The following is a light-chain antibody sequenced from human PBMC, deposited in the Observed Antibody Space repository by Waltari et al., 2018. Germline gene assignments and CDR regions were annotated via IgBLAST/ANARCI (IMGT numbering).Light chain of an antibody. CDR1: SSTIGAGYD. J-gene: IGLJ3*02. CDR3: QSYDSSLSGWV. CDR2: GNS. Sequence: QSVLTPPPSVSGAPGQRVTISCTGRSSTIGAGYDLHWYQQLPGTAPKLLIYGNSNRPSGVPDRFSGSKSGTSASLAITGLQAEDEADYYCQSYDSSLSGWVFGGGTKLTVL. V-gene: IGLV1-40*01.